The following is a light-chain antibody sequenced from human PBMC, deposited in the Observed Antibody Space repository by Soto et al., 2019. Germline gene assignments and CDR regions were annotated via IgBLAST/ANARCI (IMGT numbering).Light chain of an antibody. V-gene: IGKV1-5*03. Sequence: DIQMTQSPSTLSAFVGDRVTITCRASQSIRTSLAWYQQKPGKAPKLLIYLASNLESGVPARFSGSGSATEFTPSISSLQPDDFATYYCQQYDSYSRTFGQGTKVDIK. J-gene: IGKJ1*01. CDR3: QQYDSYSRT. CDR1: QSIRTS. CDR2: LAS.